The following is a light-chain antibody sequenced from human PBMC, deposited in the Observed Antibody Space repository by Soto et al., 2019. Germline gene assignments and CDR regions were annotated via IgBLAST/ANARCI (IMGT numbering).Light chain of an antibody. J-gene: IGKJ4*01. CDR1: QAIGYW. Sequence: DIQMTQSPSPVSASVGDRVTITCRASQAIGYWLAWYQQKPGKAPKLLIYPASNLQSGVPSRFSGSGSRTDFTLTISSLQPEDFAIYYCQQENSFPLTFGGGTKVEIK. V-gene: IGKV1-12*01. CDR2: PAS. CDR3: QQENSFPLT.